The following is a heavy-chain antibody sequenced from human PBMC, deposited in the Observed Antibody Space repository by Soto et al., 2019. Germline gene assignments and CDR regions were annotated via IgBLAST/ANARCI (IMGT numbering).Heavy chain of an antibody. CDR2: ISGSGSST. D-gene: IGHD3-3*01. CDR3: ARVAPYYEFWSGYSRRGHFDY. CDR1: GFTFSSCA. V-gene: IGHV3-23*01. Sequence: GGSLRLSCAASGFTFSSCAMFWVRQAPGKGLQWVSGISGSGSSTYYADSVKGRFTISRDNSKNTLYLQMNSLRAEDTAVYYCARVAPYYEFWSGYSRRGHFDYWGQGTLVTVSS. J-gene: IGHJ4*02.